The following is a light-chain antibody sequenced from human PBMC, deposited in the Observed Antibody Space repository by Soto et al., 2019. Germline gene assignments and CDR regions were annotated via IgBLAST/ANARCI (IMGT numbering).Light chain of an antibody. V-gene: IGLV2-14*01. CDR1: SSDVGGYNY. CDR2: DVS. Sequence: QSALTQPASVSGSPGQSITISCTGTSSDVGGYNYVSWYQQHPGKAPKLMIYDVSNRPSGVSNRFSGSKSGNTASLTISGLQAEDEADYYCSSYTSSITFLDVFGTGTKVTVL. CDR3: SSYTSSITFLDV. J-gene: IGLJ1*01.